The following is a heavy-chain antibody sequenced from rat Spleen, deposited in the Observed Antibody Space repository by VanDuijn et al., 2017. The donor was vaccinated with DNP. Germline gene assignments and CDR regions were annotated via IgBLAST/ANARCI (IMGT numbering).Heavy chain of an antibody. Sequence: QVQLKESGPGLVQPSRTLSLTCTVSGFSLSSSGVSWVRQPPGKGLEWIAGIWGGGSTDYNSALISRLSISRDTSKSQVLLKMDSLQTEDTAMYFCARDDSRSPFAYWGQGTLVTVSS. D-gene: IGHD1-2*01. CDR1: GFSLSSSG. J-gene: IGHJ3*01. V-gene: IGHV2-15*01. CDR2: IWGGGST. CDR3: ARDDSRSPFAY.